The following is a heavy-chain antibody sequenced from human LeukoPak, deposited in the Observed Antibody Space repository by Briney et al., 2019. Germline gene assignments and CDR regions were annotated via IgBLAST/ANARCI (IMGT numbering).Heavy chain of an antibody. Sequence: ASVKVSCKASGYTFTGYYMHWVRQAPGQGPEWMGWINPNSGGTNYAQKFQGRVTMTRDTSISTAYMELSRLRSDDTAVYYCASTFFIAAAGTSDYWGQGTLVTVSS. CDR2: INPNSGGT. V-gene: IGHV1-2*02. CDR1: GYTFTGYY. J-gene: IGHJ4*02. D-gene: IGHD6-13*01. CDR3: ASTFFIAAAGTSDY.